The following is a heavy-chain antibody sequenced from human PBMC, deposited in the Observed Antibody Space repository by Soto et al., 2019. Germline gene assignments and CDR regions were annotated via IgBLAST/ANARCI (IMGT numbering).Heavy chain of an antibody. D-gene: IGHD1-1*01. CDR1: GFSFSISP. V-gene: IGHV3-30-3*01. Sequence: QVQLVESGGGVVQPGRSLRLSCAASGFSFSISPMHWVRQAPGKGPEWVALISYDGTNKFYADSVKGRFTISRDNSKSTFYLQVDGLRPEDAAVYYCARDPNTSGAQHWPFISFAPWGQETLFTVPS. J-gene: IGHJ5*02. CDR2: ISYDGTNK. CDR3: ARDPNTSGAQHWPFISFAP.